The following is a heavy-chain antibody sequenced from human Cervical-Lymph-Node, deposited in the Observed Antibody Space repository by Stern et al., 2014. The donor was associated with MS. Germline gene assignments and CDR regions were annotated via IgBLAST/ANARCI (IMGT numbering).Heavy chain of an antibody. CDR1: GFTFNSYS. D-gene: IGHD1-26*01. CDR2: ISRSGSVT. Sequence: EVQLVESGGGVVQRGGSLRLSCAASGFTFNSYSMNWVRQAPGKGLEWVSWISRSGSVTHYADSVKGRFTISRDNVKNSLFLQMDGLRDADTAVYYCARAGYSGSPNDALDIWGQGTMVTVSS. V-gene: IGHV3-48*02. J-gene: IGHJ3*02. CDR3: ARAGYSGSPNDALDI.